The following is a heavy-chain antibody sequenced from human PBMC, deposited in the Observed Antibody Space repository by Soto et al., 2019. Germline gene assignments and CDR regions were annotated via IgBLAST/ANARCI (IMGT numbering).Heavy chain of an antibody. CDR1: GYTFTSYY. CDR2: INPSGGST. CDR3: ARDYYGSGSYYLFFDY. D-gene: IGHD3-10*01. V-gene: IGHV1-46*01. Sequence: RASVKVSCKASGYTFTSYYMHWVRQAPGQGLEWMGIINPSGGSTSYAQKFQGRVTMTRDTSTSTVYMELSSLRSEDTAVYYCARDYYGSGSYYLFFDYWGQGTLVTVSS. J-gene: IGHJ4*02.